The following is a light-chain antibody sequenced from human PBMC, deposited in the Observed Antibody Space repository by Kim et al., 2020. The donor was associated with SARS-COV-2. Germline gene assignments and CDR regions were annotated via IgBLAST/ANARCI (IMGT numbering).Light chain of an antibody. V-gene: IGLV1-44*01. CDR2: NNN. Sequence: ELTQPPSASGTPGQRVTISCSGSSSNIGSNTVNWYQQLPRTTPKLLIHNNNQRPSGVPDRFSGSKSGTSASLAISGLQSEDEADYYCAAWDDSLNGHVVFGGGTKLTVL. CDR1: SSNIGSNT. CDR3: AAWDDSLNGHVV. J-gene: IGLJ2*01.